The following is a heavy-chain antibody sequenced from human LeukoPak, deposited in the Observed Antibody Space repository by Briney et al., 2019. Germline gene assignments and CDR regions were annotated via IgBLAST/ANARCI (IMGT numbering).Heavy chain of an antibody. J-gene: IGHJ6*02. CDR3: AREAWESAVAGYYYYYGMDV. CDR1: GYTFTSYY. Sequence: ASVKVSCKESGYTFTSYYMHWVRQAPGQGLEWMGLINPSGGSTSYAQKFQGRVTMTRDTSTSTVYMELSSLRSEDTAVYYCAREAWESAVAGYYYYYGMDVWGQGTTVTVSS. CDR2: INPSGGST. V-gene: IGHV1-46*01. D-gene: IGHD6-19*01.